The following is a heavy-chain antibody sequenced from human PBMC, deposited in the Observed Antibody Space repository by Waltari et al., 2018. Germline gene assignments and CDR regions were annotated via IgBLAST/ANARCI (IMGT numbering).Heavy chain of an antibody. D-gene: IGHD3-22*01. J-gene: IGHJ5*02. V-gene: IGHV4-39*01. CDR2: IYYGGST. Sequence: QLQLQESGPGLVKPSETLSLTCTVSGGSISSSSYYWGWIRQPPGKGLEWIGSIYYGGSTSYNPSLKSRVTISVDTSKNQFSLKLSSVTAADTAVYYCASSDDSSGYYANWFDPWGQGTLVTVSS. CDR3: ASSDDSSGYYANWFDP. CDR1: GGSISSSSYY.